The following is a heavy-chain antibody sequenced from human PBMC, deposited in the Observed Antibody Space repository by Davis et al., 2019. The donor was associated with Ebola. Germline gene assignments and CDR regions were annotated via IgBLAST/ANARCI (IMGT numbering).Heavy chain of an antibody. D-gene: IGHD2/OR15-2a*01. J-gene: IGHJ6*02. CDR2: IYHSGST. V-gene: IGHV4-31*02. CDR3: ARDNRKELLGASMDV. Sequence: WVRQHPGKGLEWIGHIYHSGSTYYNPSLKSRVNISVDTSKNQFSLNLSSVTAADTAVYYCARDNRKELLGASMDVWGQGTTVTVSS.